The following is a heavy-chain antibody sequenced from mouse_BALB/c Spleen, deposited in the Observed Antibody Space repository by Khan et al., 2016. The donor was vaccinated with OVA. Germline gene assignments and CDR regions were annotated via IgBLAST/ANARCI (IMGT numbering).Heavy chain of an antibody. V-gene: IGHV3-2*02. CDR2: ISYSGNT. CDR1: GYSITSDYA. J-gene: IGHJ2*01. CDR3: ARVYGGNFDY. D-gene: IGHD1-1*02. Sequence: EVQLQQSGPGLVKPSQSLSLTCTVTGYSITSDYAWNWIRQFPGNKLEWMGFISYSGNTNYNPSLKSRISITRATSKNQFFLQLNSMTPEVTVTYYCARVYGGNFDYWGQGTTLTVAS.